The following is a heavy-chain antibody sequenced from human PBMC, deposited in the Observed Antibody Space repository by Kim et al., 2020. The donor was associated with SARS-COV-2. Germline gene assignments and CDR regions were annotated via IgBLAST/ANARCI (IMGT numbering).Heavy chain of an antibody. CDR1: GGSISSYY. Sequence: SETLSLTCTVSGGSISSYYWSWIRQPPGKGLEWIGYIYYSGSTNYNPSLKSRVTISVDTSKNQFSLKLSSVTAADTAVYYCVRAPGVGPLFDPWGQGTLVTVSS. V-gene: IGHV4-59*01. CDR3: VRAPGVGPLFDP. CDR2: IYYSGST. D-gene: IGHD1-26*01. J-gene: IGHJ5*02.